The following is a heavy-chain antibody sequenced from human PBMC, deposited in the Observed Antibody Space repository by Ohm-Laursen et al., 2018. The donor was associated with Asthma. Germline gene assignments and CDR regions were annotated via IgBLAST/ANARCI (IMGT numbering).Heavy chain of an antibody. CDR3: ARKFSSGWLFDF. CDR2: ISYDGSNK. J-gene: IGHJ4*02. CDR1: GFTFSSYA. V-gene: IGHV3-30*14. D-gene: IGHD6-19*01. Sequence: SLRLSCTASGFTFSSYAMHRVRQAPGKGLEWVAVISYDGSNKYYADSVKGRFTTSRDNSKNTLYLQMNSLRAEDTAVYYCARKFSSGWLFDFWGQGTLVTVSS.